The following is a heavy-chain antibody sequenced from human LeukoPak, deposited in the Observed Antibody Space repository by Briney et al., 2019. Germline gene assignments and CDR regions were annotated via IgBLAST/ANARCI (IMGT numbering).Heavy chain of an antibody. V-gene: IGHV3-7*01. CDR2: IKQDGSEK. CDR3: ARDLERDFWSGYYPYFDY. Sequence: GGSLRLSCAASGFTFSSYLMSWVRQAPGKGLEWVANIKQDGSEKYYVDSVKGRFTISRDNAKNSLYLQMNSLRAEDTAVYYCARDLERDFWSGYYPYFDYWGQGTLVTVTS. CDR1: GFTFSSYL. J-gene: IGHJ4*02. D-gene: IGHD3-3*01.